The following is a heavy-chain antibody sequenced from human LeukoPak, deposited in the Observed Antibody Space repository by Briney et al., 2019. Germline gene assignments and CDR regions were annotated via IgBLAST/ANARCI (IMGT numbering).Heavy chain of an antibody. D-gene: IGHD1-1*01. CDR2: ISSSGSTI. V-gene: IGHV3-11*01. CDR3: ARVASGVYNGGTLDY. CDR1: GFTCSYYY. Sequence: GGSLRLSCAASGFTCSYYYMSWIRQAPGKGLEWVSYISSSGSTIYYADSVKGRFTISRDNAKNSLYLQMNSLRAEDTAVYYCARVASGVYNGGTLDYWGQGTLVTVSS. J-gene: IGHJ4*02.